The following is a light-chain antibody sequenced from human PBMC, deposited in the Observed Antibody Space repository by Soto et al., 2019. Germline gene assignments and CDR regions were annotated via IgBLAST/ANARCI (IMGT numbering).Light chain of an antibody. CDR1: QSVSSN. CDR3: QHYSSSPGIT. CDR2: DTS. J-gene: IGKJ5*01. V-gene: IGKV3D-20*01. Sequence: EILMTQSPSTLSVSAGERATLSCGAGQSVSSNLAWYQQKPGQAPRLLIFDTSSRSTGIPDSFSGSGSGTDFTLTISRLEHDDFAAYYCQHYSSSPGITFGQGTRLEIK.